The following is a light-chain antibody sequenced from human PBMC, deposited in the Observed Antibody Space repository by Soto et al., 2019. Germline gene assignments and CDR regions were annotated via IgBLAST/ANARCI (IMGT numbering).Light chain of an antibody. CDR2: GAS. CDR3: QQYNNWPRK. V-gene: IGKV3-15*01. J-gene: IGKJ1*01. Sequence: EIVMTQSPATLSVSPGERATLSCRASQSITSNLAWYQQIPGQAPRLLIYGASTRATGAPARFSGSGSGTDFTLTISSLQSDDLAVYYCQQYNNWPRKFGQGTKVDIK. CDR1: QSITSN.